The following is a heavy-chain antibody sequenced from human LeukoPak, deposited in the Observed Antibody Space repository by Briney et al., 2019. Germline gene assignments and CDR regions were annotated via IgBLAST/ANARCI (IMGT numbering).Heavy chain of an antibody. D-gene: IGHD2-15*01. CDR1: GGSFSGYY. CDR3: ARGQLKYCSGGSCYLSYYYYGMDV. V-gene: IGHV4-34*01. CDR2: INHSGST. Sequence: SETLSLTCAVYGGSFSGYYWSWIRQPPGKGLEWIGEINHSGSTNYNPSLTSRVTISVDTSKNQFSLKLSSVTAADTAVYYCARGQLKYCSGGSCYLSYYYYGMDVWGKGTTVTVSS. J-gene: IGHJ6*04.